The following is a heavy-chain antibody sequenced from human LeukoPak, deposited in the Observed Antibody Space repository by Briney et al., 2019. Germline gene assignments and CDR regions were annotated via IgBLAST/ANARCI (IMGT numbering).Heavy chain of an antibody. J-gene: IGHJ4*02. CDR1: TVSISTYY. D-gene: IGHD2-15*01. CDR2: IYHGGTT. V-gene: IGHV4-59*08. CDR3: ARHGGSLDYFDS. Sequence: SETLSLTCSVSTVSISTYYWSWIRQSPGKGLEWIGYIYHGGTTSYNPSLKRRVTISVDSPKNQFFLRLTSLTAADTALYYCARHGGSLDYFDSWGPGSPVIVSS.